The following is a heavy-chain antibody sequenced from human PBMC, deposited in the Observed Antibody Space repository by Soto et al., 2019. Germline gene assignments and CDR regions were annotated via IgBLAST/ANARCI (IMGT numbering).Heavy chain of an antibody. Sequence: GVLRLSCAASGFTFSDYYMSWIRQAPGKGLEWVSYISSSGSTIYYADSVKGRFTISRDNAKNSLYLQMNSLRAEDTAVYYCARSRRYYDILTGYYYYGMDVWGQGTTVTVSS. J-gene: IGHJ6*02. CDR1: GFTFSDYY. CDR2: ISSSGSTI. V-gene: IGHV3-11*01. D-gene: IGHD3-9*01. CDR3: ARSRRYYDILTGYYYYGMDV.